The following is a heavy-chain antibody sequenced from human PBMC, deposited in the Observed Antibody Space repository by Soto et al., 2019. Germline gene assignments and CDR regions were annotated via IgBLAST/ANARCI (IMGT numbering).Heavy chain of an antibody. CDR1: GFTFSYTW. J-gene: IGHJ4*02. V-gene: IGHV3-15*01. Sequence: EMQLVESGGGLVKPGGSLRLSCVGSGFTFSYTWMSWVRQAPGKGLEWVGRIKSNGDGGTTDYAAPVKGRFTISRDDSKNTLSLQMNSLTTEDTAVYYCTTSEDYWGLGTLVTVSA. CDR3: TTSEDY. CDR2: IKSNGDGGTT.